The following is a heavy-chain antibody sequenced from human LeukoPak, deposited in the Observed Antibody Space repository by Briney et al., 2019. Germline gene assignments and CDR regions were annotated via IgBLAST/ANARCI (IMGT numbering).Heavy chain of an antibody. Sequence: GGSLRLSCAASGFTFSSYWMSWIRQAPGKGLEWVANIKPDGSEKYYVDSVKGRFTNSRDNAKNSLYLQMNSLRAEDTAVYYCARGQSGLSVWGQGTLVTVSS. CDR1: GFTFSSYW. CDR2: IKPDGSEK. V-gene: IGHV3-7*01. D-gene: IGHD5-12*01. CDR3: ARGQSGLSV. J-gene: IGHJ4*02.